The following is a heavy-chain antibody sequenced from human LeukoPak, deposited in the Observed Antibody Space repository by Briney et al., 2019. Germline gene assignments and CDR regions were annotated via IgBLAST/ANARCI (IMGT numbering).Heavy chain of an antibody. CDR1: GVSFSGYY. Sequence: PSETLSLTCAVYGVSFSGYYWSWIRQPPGKGLEWIAEIDHSGRTNYNRSLKSRVTISVDTSKNHFSLKLSSVTAADTAVYYCARKGLTKPLSVAVDFDSWAQGTLVTVSS. V-gene: IGHV4-34*01. D-gene: IGHD6-19*01. CDR3: ARKGLTKPLSVAVDFDS. J-gene: IGHJ4*02. CDR2: IDHSGRT.